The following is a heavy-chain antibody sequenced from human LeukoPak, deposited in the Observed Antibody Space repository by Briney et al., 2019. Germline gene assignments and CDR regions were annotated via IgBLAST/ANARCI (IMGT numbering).Heavy chain of an antibody. CDR3: ARDVGIAARQDWFDP. CDR2: ISSSGSTI. V-gene: IGHV3-11*01. CDR1: GFTFSDYY. Sequence: GGSLRLSCAASGFTFSDYYMSWIRQAPGKGLEWVSYISSSGSTIYYADSVKGRFTISRDNTKNSLYLQMNSLRAEDTAVYYCARDVGIAARQDWFDPWGEGTLVTVSS. J-gene: IGHJ5*02. D-gene: IGHD6-6*01.